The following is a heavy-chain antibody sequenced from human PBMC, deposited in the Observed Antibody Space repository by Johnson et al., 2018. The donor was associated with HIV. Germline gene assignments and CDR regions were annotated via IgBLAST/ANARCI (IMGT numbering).Heavy chain of an antibody. J-gene: IGHJ3*02. CDR3: ARDPLWDAFDI. Sequence: QLVESGGGVVQPGRSLRLSCAASGFTFSSYAMHWVRQAPGKGLEWVSGISWNSGSTSYADSVKGRFTISRDNAKNTLYLQMNSLRAEDTAVYFCARDPLWDAFDIWGQGTMVTVSS. V-gene: IGHV3-74*01. CDR2: ISWNSGST. CDR1: GFTFSSYA.